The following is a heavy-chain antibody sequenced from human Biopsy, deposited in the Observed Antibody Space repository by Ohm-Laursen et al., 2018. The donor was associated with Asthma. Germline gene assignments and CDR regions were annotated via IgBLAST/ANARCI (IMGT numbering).Heavy chain of an antibody. CDR2: HDHEEGGT. CDR1: GGTFSNFA. J-gene: IGHJ4*02. Sequence: SSVKVSCKVPGGTFSNFAISWVRQAPGQGLEWMGGHDHEEGGTVNARRLQGRVTMTEDTSTDTAYMELSSLSSDDTAVYYCASDFPKDYVRYNFQFWGQGTLVTVSS. V-gene: IGHV1-24*01. CDR3: ASDFPKDYVRYNFQF. D-gene: IGHD4-17*01.